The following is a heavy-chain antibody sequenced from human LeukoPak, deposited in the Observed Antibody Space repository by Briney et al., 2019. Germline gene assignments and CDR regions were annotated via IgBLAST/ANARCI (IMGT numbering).Heavy chain of an antibody. CDR2: IYYSGTT. J-gene: IGHJ5*02. D-gene: IGHD6-13*01. Sequence: SETLSLTCSVSGGSISSSSYYWARIRRPPWKGLEWIGSIYYSGTTYYKPSLKRRLTISVDTSKNHFSLKLSSVTAADTAVYYCAREIGGAADTWGQGTLVTVSS. CDR1: GGSISSSSYY. V-gene: IGHV4-39*02. CDR3: AREIGGAADT.